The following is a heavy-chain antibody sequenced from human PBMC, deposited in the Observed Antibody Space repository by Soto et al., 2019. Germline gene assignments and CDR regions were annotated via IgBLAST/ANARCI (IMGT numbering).Heavy chain of an antibody. D-gene: IGHD2-2*01. V-gene: IGHV3-21*01. CDR2: ISSSSSYI. J-gene: IGHJ4*02. CDR3: AISILGYCSITSCCYFDY. CDR1: GFTFSSYS. Sequence: GGSLRLSCAASGFTFSSYSMNWVRQAPGKGLEWVSSISSSSSYIYYADSVKGRFTISRDNAKNSLYLQMNSLRAEDTAVYYCAISILGYCSITSCCYFDYWGQGTLVTVSS.